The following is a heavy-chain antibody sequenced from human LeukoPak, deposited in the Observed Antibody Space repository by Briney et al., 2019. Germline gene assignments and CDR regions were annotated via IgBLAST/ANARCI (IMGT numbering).Heavy chain of an antibody. Sequence: SGGSLRLSCAASGFTFSSYAMSWVRQAPGKGLEWVSAISGSGGSTYYADSVKGRFTISRDNSKNTLYLQMNSLRAEDTAVYYCAGNSYDLPTFDYWGQGTLVTVSS. CDR3: AGNSYDLPTFDY. D-gene: IGHD5-18*01. V-gene: IGHV3-23*01. CDR1: GFTFSSYA. CDR2: ISGSGGST. J-gene: IGHJ4*02.